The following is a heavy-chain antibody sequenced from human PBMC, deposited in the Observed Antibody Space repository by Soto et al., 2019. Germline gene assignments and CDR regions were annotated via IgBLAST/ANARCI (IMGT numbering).Heavy chain of an antibody. CDR3: AKDQTYDTSGYYYNWFDP. CDR2: ISGSGGST. CDR1: GFTFSSYA. V-gene: IGHV3-23*01. D-gene: IGHD3-22*01. J-gene: IGHJ5*02. Sequence: GGSLRLSCAASGFTFSSYAMSWVRQAPGKGLEWVSAISGSGGSTYYADSVKGRFTISRDNSKNTLYLQMNSLRAEDRALYYCAKDQTYDTSGYYYNWFDPWGQGT.